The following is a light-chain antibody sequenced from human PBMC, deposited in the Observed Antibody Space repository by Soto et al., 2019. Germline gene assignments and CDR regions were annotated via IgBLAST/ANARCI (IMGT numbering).Light chain of an antibody. V-gene: IGLV2-8*01. CDR3: SSYAGRNNLV. CDR2: GVT. J-gene: IGLJ2*01. CDR1: SSDVGGYNY. Sequence: QSVLTQPPSASGSPGQSVTISCTGTSSDVGGYNYVSWYQQHPGKAPKLMIYGVTKRPSGVPDRFSASKSGNTASLTVSGLQAEDEADYYCSSYAGRNNLVFGGGTKLTVL.